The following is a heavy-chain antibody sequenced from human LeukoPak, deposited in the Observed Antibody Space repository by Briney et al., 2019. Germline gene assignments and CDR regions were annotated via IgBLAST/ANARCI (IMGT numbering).Heavy chain of an antibody. Sequence: SQTLSLTCAISGDSVSSNSAAWNWIRQSPSRGLEWLGRTYYRSKWYSDYAVSVKGRVIINSDTSKNQVSLQLNSVTPEDTAVYYCTRAGEYSSGWNGWNLDLWGRGTRVIVSS. CDR1: GDSVSSNSAA. V-gene: IGHV6-1*01. CDR3: TRAGEYSSGWNGWNLDL. CDR2: TYYRSKWYS. J-gene: IGHJ2*01. D-gene: IGHD6-19*01.